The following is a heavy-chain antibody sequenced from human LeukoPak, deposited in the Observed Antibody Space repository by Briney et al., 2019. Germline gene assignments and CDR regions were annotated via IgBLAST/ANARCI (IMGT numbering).Heavy chain of an antibody. V-gene: IGHV3-21*04. CDR2: ISSSSSYK. D-gene: IGHD3-22*01. Sequence: GRSLRLSCAASGFTFSSYEMNWVRQAPGKGLEWVSSISSSSSYKKNADSLKGRFTISRDNAKNSLYLQMNSLRAEDTAVYYCAKGSRNSGYLSFDAFDIWGQGTMVTVSS. CDR3: AKGSRNSGYLSFDAFDI. CDR1: GFTFSSYE. J-gene: IGHJ3*02.